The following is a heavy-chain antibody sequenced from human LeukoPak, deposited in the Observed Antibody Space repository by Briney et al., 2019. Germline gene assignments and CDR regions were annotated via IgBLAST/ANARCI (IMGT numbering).Heavy chain of an antibody. Sequence: PSETLSLTCTVSGGSVSSYYWSWIRQPAGKGLEWIGRIYTSGSTNYNPSLKSRVTMSVDTSKNQFSLKLSSVTAADTAVYYCARGYDSSGFGAFDIWGQGTMVTVSS. D-gene: IGHD3-22*01. CDR2: IYTSGST. CDR1: GGSVSSYY. CDR3: ARGYDSSGFGAFDI. V-gene: IGHV4-4*07. J-gene: IGHJ3*02.